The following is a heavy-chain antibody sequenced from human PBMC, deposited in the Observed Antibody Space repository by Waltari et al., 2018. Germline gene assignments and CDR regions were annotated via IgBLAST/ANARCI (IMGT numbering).Heavy chain of an antibody. D-gene: IGHD6-19*01. CDR1: GGSISSGSYY. Sequence: QVQLQESGPGLVKPSQTLSLTCTVSGGSISSGSYYWSWIRQPAGKGLEWIGYIYTSGGTNYNPSLKSRVTISVDTSKNQLSLKLSSVTAADTAVYYCAGDRPGAVQYYMDVWGKGTTVTVSS. J-gene: IGHJ6*03. CDR2: IYTSGGT. CDR3: AGDRPGAVQYYMDV. V-gene: IGHV4-61*09.